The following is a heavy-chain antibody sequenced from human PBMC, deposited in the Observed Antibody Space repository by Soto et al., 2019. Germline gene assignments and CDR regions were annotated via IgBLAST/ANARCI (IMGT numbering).Heavy chain of an antibody. J-gene: IGHJ4*02. D-gene: IGHD1-7*01. V-gene: IGHV3-64D*08. Sequence: GGSLRLTCSASGFTFSSYAMHWVRQAPGKGLEYVSAISSNGGSTYYADSVKGRFTISRDNSKNTLYLQMSSLRAEDTAVYYCVKFQLELRRPFDDYWGQGTLVTVSS. CDR2: ISSNGGST. CDR1: GFTFSSYA. CDR3: VKFQLELRRPFDDY.